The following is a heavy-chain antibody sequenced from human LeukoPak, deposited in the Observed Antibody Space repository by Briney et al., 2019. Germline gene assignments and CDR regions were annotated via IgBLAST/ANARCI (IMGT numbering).Heavy chain of an antibody. CDR1: GYTFTSYG. J-gene: IGHJ4*02. V-gene: IGHV1-18*01. Sequence: ASVKVSCKASGYTFTSYGISWVRQAPGQGLEWMGWISAYNGNTNYAQKLQGRVTMTTDPSTSTAYMELRRLRSDDTAVYYCARGSDFDILTGYWESLLYFDYWGQGTLVNVSS. D-gene: IGHD3-9*01. CDR3: ARGSDFDILTGYWESLLYFDY. CDR2: ISAYNGNT.